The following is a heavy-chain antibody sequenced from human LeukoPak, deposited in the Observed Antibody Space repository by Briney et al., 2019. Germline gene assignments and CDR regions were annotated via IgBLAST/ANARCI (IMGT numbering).Heavy chain of an antibody. CDR1: GFTFSSYA. CDR3: AKLGGSYYDFDY. V-gene: IGHV3-23*01. CDR2: ISGSGGST. D-gene: IGHD1-26*01. Sequence: AGGSLRLSCAAPGFTFSSYAMSWVRQAPGKGLEWVSAISGSGGSTYYADSVKGRFTISRDNSKNTLYLQMNSLRAEDTAVYYCAKLGGSYYDFDYWGQGTLVTVSS. J-gene: IGHJ4*02.